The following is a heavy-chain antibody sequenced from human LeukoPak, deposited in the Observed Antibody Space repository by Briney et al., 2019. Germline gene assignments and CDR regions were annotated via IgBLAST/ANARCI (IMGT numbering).Heavy chain of an antibody. CDR3: AKDIGSGWSFDY. J-gene: IGHJ4*02. Sequence: GGSLRLSCAASGFTFHNYAMHWVRQARGKGLEWVSLIKGNGDTTYNADSVKGRFTISRDNSKNSLYLQINSLRTEDTALYYCAKDIGSGWSFDYWGQGTLVTVSS. V-gene: IGHV3-43*02. CDR1: GFTFHNYA. D-gene: IGHD6-19*01. CDR2: IKGNGDTT.